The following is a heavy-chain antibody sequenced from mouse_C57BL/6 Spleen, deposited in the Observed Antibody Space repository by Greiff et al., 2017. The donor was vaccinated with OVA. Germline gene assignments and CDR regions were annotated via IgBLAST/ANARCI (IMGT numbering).Heavy chain of an antibody. J-gene: IGHJ3*01. V-gene: IGHV6-6*01. CDR2: IRIKANNHAT. Sequence: EVQLEESGGGLVQPGGSMTLSCAASGFTFSDSWMDWVRQSPEKGLEWVAEIRIKANNHATYYAESVKGRFTISRDDSKSSVYLQMNSVRAEDTGIYYCTRQGDYDAWFAYWGQGTLVTVSA. CDR1: GFTFSDSW. CDR3: TRQGDYDAWFAY. D-gene: IGHD2-4*01.